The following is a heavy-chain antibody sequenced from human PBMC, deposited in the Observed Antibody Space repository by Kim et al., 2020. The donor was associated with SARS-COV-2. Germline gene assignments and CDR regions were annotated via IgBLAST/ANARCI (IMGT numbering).Heavy chain of an antibody. Sequence: AESVKGRFPISRDNTKNTLYLQMNSLRAEDTAVYYCAKEGVGATEGVDYWGQGTLVTVSS. V-gene: IGHV3-23*01. CDR3: AKEGVGATEGVDY. D-gene: IGHD1-26*01. J-gene: IGHJ4*02.